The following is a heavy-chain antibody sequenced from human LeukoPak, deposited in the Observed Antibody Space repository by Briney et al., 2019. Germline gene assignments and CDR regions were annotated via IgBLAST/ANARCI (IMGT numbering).Heavy chain of an antibody. CDR3: ASEAAGYINY. Sequence: GGSLRLSCAASGFTFSRYWMTWVRQAPGKGLERVSSITTTSTYTYYADSVKGRFTISRDDAKNSLYLQLNSLRAEDTAVYYCASEAAGYINYWGQGTLVTVSS. CDR1: GFTFSRYW. J-gene: IGHJ4*02. CDR2: ITTTSTYT. D-gene: IGHD3-16*02. V-gene: IGHV3-21*01.